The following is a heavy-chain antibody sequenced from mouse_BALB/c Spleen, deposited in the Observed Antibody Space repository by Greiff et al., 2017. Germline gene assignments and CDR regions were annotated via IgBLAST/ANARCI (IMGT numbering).Heavy chain of an antibody. CDR2: ISSGGST. V-gene: IGHV5-6-5*01. J-gene: IGHJ4*01. Sequence: DVMLVESGGGLVKPGGSLKLSCAASGFTFSSYAMSWVRQTPEKRLEWVASISSGGSTYYPDSVKGRFTISRDNARNILYLQMSSLRSEDTAMYYCARGLWAMDYWGQGTSVTVSS. CDR1: GFTFSSYA. CDR3: ARGLWAMDY.